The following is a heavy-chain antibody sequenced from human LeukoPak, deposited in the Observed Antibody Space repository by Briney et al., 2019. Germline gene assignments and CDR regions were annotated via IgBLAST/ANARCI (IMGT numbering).Heavy chain of an antibody. CDR3: ARNLIPEQLVLNF. CDR1: GFTFSSYG. Sequence: GSLRLSCAASGFTFSSYGMSWVRQAPGKGLEWLGYIYYTGSTNYNPSLKSRVTMSVDTSKNQFSLNLKSVTPEDTAVYYCARNLIPEQLVLNFWGQGTLVTVSS. D-gene: IGHD6-13*01. V-gene: IGHV4-59*01. CDR2: IYYTGST. J-gene: IGHJ4*02.